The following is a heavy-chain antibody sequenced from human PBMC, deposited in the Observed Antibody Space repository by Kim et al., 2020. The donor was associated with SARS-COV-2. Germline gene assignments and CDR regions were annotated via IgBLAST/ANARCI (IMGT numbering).Heavy chain of an antibody. D-gene: IGHD1-1*01. V-gene: IGHV3-30*04. CDR1: GFTFSSYA. J-gene: IGHJ1*01. Sequence: GGSLRLSCAASGFTFSSYAMHWVRQAPGKGLEWVAVISYDGSNKYYADSVKGRFTISRDNSKNTLYLQMNSLRAEDTAVYYCARDTHNAEYFQHWGQGTL. CDR3: ARDTHNAEYFQH. CDR2: ISYDGSNK.